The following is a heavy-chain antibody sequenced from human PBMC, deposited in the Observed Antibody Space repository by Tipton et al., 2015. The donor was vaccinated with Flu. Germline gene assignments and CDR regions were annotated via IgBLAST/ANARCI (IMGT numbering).Heavy chain of an antibody. V-gene: IGHV4-59*12. D-gene: IGHD3-22*01. CDR1: GGSISDYY. J-gene: IGHJ4*02. Sequence: LRLSCTVSGGSISDYYWSWIRQPPGKGLVWIAYSSGSSGHTNYNPSLKSRGTISVDTSKNQFSLKLSSVTAADTAVYYCARLRANYYDSSGYSEYWGQGTLVTVSS. CDR2: SSGSSGHT. CDR3: ARLRANYYDSSGYSEY.